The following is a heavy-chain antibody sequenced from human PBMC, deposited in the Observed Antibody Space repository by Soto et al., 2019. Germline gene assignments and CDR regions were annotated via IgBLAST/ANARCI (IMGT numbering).Heavy chain of an antibody. V-gene: IGHV1-69*01. CDR3: ASPEEAYYYDSSGYYYGFDY. CDR2: IIPIFGTA. J-gene: IGHJ4*02. D-gene: IGHD3-22*01. CDR1: GGTFSSYA. Sequence: QVQLVQSGAEVKKPGSSVKVSCKASGGTFSSYAISWVRQAPGQGLEWMGGIIPIFGTANYAQKFQGRVTITADESTSTAYMELSSLRSEDKAVYYCASPEEAYYYDSSGYYYGFDYWGQGTLVTVSS.